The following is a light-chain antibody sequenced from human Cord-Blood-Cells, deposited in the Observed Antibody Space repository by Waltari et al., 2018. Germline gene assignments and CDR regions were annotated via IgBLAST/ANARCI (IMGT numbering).Light chain of an antibody. CDR2: KDS. CDR1: ALPKQY. V-gene: IGLV3-25*03. CDR3: QSADSSGTWV. Sequence: SYELTQPPSVSVSPGQTARITCSGDALPKQYAYWYQQKPGQAPVLVIYKDSERPSGIPERFSGSSSATTVTLTISGVQAEDEADYYCQSADSSGTWVFGGGTKLTVV. J-gene: IGLJ3*02.